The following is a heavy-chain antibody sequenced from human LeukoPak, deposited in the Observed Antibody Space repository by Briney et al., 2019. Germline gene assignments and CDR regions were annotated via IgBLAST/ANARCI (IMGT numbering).Heavy chain of an antibody. D-gene: IGHD4-11*01. V-gene: IGHV3-30*18. Sequence: PGGSLRLSCAASGFTFSSYAMSWVRQAPGKGLEWVAVISYDGSNKYYADSVKGRFTISRDNSKNTLYLQMNSLRAEDTAVYYCAKFSMTTEHDYWGQGTLVTVSS. J-gene: IGHJ4*02. CDR1: GFTFSSYA. CDR2: ISYDGSNK. CDR3: AKFSMTTEHDY.